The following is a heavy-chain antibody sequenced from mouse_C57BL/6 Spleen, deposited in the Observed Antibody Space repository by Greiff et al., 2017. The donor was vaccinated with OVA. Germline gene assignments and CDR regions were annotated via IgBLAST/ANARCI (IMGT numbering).Heavy chain of an antibody. D-gene: IGHD2-3*01. J-gene: IGHJ4*01. V-gene: IGHV1-59*01. CDR3: AREGYSYAMDY. CDR1: GYTFTSYW. Sequence: QVQLQQPGAELVRPGTSVKLSCKASGYTFTSYWMHWVKQRPGQGLEWIGVIDPSDSYTNYNQKFKGKATLTVDTSSSTAYMQLSSLTSEDSAVYYCAREGYSYAMDYWGQGTSVTVSS. CDR2: IDPSDSYT.